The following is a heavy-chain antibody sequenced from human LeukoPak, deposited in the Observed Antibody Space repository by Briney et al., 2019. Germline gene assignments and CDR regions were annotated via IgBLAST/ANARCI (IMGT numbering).Heavy chain of an antibody. V-gene: IGHV1-18*01. D-gene: IGHD3-9*01. Sequence: GASVKVSCKASGYTFTSYGISWVRQAPGQGLEWMGWISAYNGNTNYAQKLQGRVTMTTDTSTSTAYMELRSLRSDDTAVYYCARANPYYDILTGYYKTPPDYWGQGTLVTVSS. CDR2: ISAYNGNT. CDR1: GYTFTSYG. CDR3: ARANPYYDILTGYYKTPPDY. J-gene: IGHJ4*02.